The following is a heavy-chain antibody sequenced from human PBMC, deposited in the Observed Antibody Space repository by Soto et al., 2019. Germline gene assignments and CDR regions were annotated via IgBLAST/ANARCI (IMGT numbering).Heavy chain of an antibody. V-gene: IGHV1-18*01. J-gene: IGHJ4*02. CDR2: ISAYNGNT. CDR3: AGDHGGGVKGWGRNFDY. CDR1: GYTFTSYG. D-gene: IGHD1-26*01. Sequence: QVQLVQSGAEVKKPGASVKVSCKASGYTFTSYGISWVRQAPGQGLEWMGWISAYNGNTNYAQKLQGRVTMTTDTSTSTAYMGLRRRRSDDTAVYYCAGDHGGGVKGWGRNFDYWGQGTLVTVSS.